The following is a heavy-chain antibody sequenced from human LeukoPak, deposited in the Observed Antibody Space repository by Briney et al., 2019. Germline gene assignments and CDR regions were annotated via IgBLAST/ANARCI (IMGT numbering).Heavy chain of an antibody. CDR2: INHSGST. CDR1: GGSFSGYY. CDR3: ARGLVVRGVMPRNRFDP. D-gene: IGHD3-10*01. J-gene: IGHJ5*02. Sequence: SETLSLTCAVYGGSFSGYYWSWIRQPPGKGREWIGEINHSGSTNYNPSLKRRVTISVDKYKKKFSLKLSSVTAADTAVYYCARGLVVRGVMPRNRFDPWGQGTLVTVSS. V-gene: IGHV4-34*01.